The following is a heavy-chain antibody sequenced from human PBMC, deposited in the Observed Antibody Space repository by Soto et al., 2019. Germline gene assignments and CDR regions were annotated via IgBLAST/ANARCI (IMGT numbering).Heavy chain of an antibody. CDR3: ARGRYGDY. J-gene: IGHJ4*02. CDR2: ISAHNGNT. V-gene: IGHV1-18*01. D-gene: IGHD1-1*01. Sequence: QVHLVQSGAEVKKPGASVKVSCKASGYTFTSYGITWVRQAPGQGLEWMGWISAHNGNTDYAQKLQGRVIVTRDTSTRTAYMELRSLISDDTAVYYCARGRYGDYWGQGDLVTVS. CDR1: GYTFTSYG.